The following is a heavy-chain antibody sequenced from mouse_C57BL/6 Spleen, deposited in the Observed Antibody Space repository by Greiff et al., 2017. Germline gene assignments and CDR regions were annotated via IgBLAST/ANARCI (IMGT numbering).Heavy chain of an antibody. V-gene: IGHV5-9-1*02. CDR2: ISSGGGYI. Sequence: EVLLVESGEGLVKPGGSLKLSCAASGFTFTSYAMSWVRQTPEKRLEWVAYISSGGGYIYYADTVKGRYTIAIDNARNTLYLQMSSLKSEDTAMDYCTRDRVPYYDSSHGYCDVWGTGTTVTVSS. D-gene: IGHD1-1*01. CDR1: GFTFTSYA. CDR3: TRDRVPYYDSSHGYCDV. J-gene: IGHJ1*03.